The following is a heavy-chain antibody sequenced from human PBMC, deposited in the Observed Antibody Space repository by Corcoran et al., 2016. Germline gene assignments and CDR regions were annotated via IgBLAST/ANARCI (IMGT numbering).Heavy chain of an antibody. J-gene: IGHJ6*02. CDR2: IGTAGDT. CDR3: ARSTVPAARQGLYYDGIDG. V-gene: IGHV3-13*01. D-gene: IGHD2-2*01. Sequence: EVQLVESGGGLVPPGGSLRLSCAPSGFTFSSYDMHWVRPATGKGLEWVSAIGTAGDTYYPGSVKGRFTISRETAKNSLYLQINRLRAGDSAVFYCARSTVPAARQGLYYDGIDGWGQGTTVTVSS. CDR1: GFTFSSYD.